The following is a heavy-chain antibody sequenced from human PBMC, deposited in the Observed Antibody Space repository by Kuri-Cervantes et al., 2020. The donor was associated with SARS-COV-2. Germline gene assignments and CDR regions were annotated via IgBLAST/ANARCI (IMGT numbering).Heavy chain of an antibody. V-gene: IGHV4-59*11. CDR2: IYYSGST. Sequence: ESLKISCTVSGGSISSHYWSWIRQPPGKGLEWIGYIYYSGSTNYNPSLKSRVTISVDTSKNQFSLKLSSVTAADTAVYYCARHPYSSGRWMDEIDAFDIWGQGTMVTVSS. CDR1: GGSISSHY. J-gene: IGHJ3*02. D-gene: IGHD6-19*01. CDR3: ARHPYSSGRWMDEIDAFDI.